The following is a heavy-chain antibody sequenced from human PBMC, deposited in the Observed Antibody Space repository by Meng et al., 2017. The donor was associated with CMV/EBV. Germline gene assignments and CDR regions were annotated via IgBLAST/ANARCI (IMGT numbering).Heavy chain of an antibody. V-gene: IGHV4-59*01. CDR3: ARGGGGRTNRGMDV. J-gene: IGHJ6*02. Sequence: SETLSLTCTVSGGSISNYYWSWIRQPPGKGLEWIGYIYYSGNTDYNPSLKSRVTISLDTSKNQFSLKLSSVTAADTAVYYCARGGGGRTNRGMDVWGQGTTVTVSS. D-gene: IGHD1-14*01. CDR1: GGSISNYY. CDR2: IYYSGNT.